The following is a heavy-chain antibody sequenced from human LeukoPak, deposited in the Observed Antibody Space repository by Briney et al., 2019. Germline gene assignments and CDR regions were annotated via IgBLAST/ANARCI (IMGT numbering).Heavy chain of an antibody. J-gene: IGHJ4*02. Sequence: PGGSLRLSCAASGFTFGSYWMSWVRQAPGKGLEWVANIKLDGSEKYYVDSVKGRFTISRDNAKNSLYLQMNSLRAEDTAVYYCARGKVGFDYWGQGTLVTVSS. D-gene: IGHD1-1*01. V-gene: IGHV3-7*01. CDR3: ARGKVGFDY. CDR2: IKLDGSEK. CDR1: GFTFGSYW.